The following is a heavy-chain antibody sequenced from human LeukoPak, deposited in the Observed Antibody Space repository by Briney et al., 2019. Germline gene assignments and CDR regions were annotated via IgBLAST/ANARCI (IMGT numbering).Heavy chain of an antibody. J-gene: IGHJ6*02. Sequence: PGGSLRLSCAASGFTVSSNYMSWVRQAPGKGLEWVSVIYSGGSTYYADSVKGRFTISRDNSKNTLYLQMNSLRAEDTAVYYCAREYYGDYYYYGMDVWGQGITVTVSS. CDR3: AREYYGDYYYYGMDV. CDR2: IYSGGST. V-gene: IGHV3-66*01. CDR1: GFTVSSNY. D-gene: IGHD4-17*01.